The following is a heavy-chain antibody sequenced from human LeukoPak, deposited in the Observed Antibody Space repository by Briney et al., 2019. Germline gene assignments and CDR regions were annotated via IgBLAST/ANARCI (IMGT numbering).Heavy chain of an antibody. V-gene: IGHV3-30*02. CDR3: AKVTVVVPAATDY. D-gene: IGHD2-2*01. CDR1: GFTFSSYG. Sequence: GGSLRLSCAASGFTFSSYGMHWVRQAPGKGLEWVAFIRYDGSNKYYADSVKGRFTISRDNSKNTLYLQMNSLRAEDTAVYYCAKVTVVVPAATDYWGQGALVTVSS. CDR2: IRYDGSNK. J-gene: IGHJ4*02.